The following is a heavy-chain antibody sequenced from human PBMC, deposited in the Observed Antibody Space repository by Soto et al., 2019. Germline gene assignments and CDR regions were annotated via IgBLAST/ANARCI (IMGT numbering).Heavy chain of an antibody. D-gene: IGHD3-16*01. Sequence: ASVKVSCKASGGTFSSYTISWVRQAPGQGLEWMGRIIPILGIANYAQKFQGRVTITADKSTSTAYMELSSLRSEDTAVYYCAAFGAAEISSLDYWGQGTLVTVSS. V-gene: IGHV1-69*02. J-gene: IGHJ4*02. CDR2: IIPILGIA. CDR1: GGTFSSYT. CDR3: AAFGAAEISSLDY.